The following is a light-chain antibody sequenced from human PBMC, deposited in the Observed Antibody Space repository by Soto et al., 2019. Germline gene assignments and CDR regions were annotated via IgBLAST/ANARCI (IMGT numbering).Light chain of an antibody. CDR2: EVS. CDR3: CSYAGSVL. Sequence: QSALTQPASVSGSPGQSITISCTGTSSDFGSHNLVSWYQHEPGKAPKFLIYEVSKRPSGISTRFSGSKSGNTASLTISGLHADDEADYYCCSYAGSVLFGGGTKLTVL. J-gene: IGLJ2*01. CDR1: SSDFGSHNL. V-gene: IGLV2-23*02.